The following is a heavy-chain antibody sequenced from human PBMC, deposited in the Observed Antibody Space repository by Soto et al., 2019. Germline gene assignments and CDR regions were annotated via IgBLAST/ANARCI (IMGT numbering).Heavy chain of an antibody. J-gene: IGHJ6*03. CDR2: INHSGST. CDR1: GGSFSGYY. Sequence: SETLSLTCAVYGGSFSGYYWSWIRQPPGKGLEWIGEINHSGSTNYNPSLKSRVTISVDTSKNQFSLKLSSVTAADTAVYYCARALTYYDILTGYPCYYYYMDVWGKGTTVTV. V-gene: IGHV4-34*01. D-gene: IGHD3-9*01. CDR3: ARALTYYDILTGYPCYYYYMDV.